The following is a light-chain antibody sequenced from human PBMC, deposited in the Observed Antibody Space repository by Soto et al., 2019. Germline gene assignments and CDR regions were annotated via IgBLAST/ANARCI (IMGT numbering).Light chain of an antibody. CDR1: QSVSSSY. CDR3: QQYGSSPPIT. J-gene: IGKJ5*01. V-gene: IGKV3-20*01. CDR2: GAS. Sequence: EIVMTQFPVTLSVSPGERATLSCRASQSVSSSYLAWYQQKPGQAPRLLIYGASSRAPGIPDRFSGIGSGTYFTLTISRLEPEDFAVYYCQQYGSSPPITFGQGTRLEI.